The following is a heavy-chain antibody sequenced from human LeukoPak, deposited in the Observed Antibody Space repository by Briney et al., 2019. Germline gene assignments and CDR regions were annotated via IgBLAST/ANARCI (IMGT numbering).Heavy chain of an antibody. CDR2: ISAYNGNT. CDR1: GYTFTSYG. V-gene: IGHV1-18*01. D-gene: IGHD2-2*01. CDR3: ARDPGYCSSTSCIMAGRYGMDV. J-gene: IGHJ6*02. Sequence: ASVKVSCKASGYTFTSYGISWVRQAPGQGLEWMGWISAYNGNTNYAQKLQGRVTMTTDTSTSTAYMELRSLRSDDTAVYYCARDPGYCSSTSCIMAGRYGMDVWGQGTTVTVSS.